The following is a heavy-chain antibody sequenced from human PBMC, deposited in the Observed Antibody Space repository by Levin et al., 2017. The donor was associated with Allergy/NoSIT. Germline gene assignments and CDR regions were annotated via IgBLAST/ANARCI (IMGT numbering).Heavy chain of an antibody. Sequence: GGSLRLSCAASGFTFSSYEMNWVRQAPGKGLEWVSYISSSGSTIYYADSVKGRFTISRDNAKNSLYLQMNSLRAEDTAVYYCACHLDYDILTGYHRGYYYGMDVWGQGTTVTVSS. CDR3: ACHLDYDILTGYHRGYYYGMDV. D-gene: IGHD3-9*01. V-gene: IGHV3-48*03. CDR1: GFTFSSYE. CDR2: ISSSGSTI. J-gene: IGHJ6*02.